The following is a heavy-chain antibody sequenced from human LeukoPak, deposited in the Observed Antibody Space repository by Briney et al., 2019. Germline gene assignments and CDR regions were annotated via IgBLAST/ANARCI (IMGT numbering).Heavy chain of an antibody. Sequence: PGGSLRLSCAASGFTFSSYSMNWVRQAPGKGLEWVSSISSSSSYIYYADSVKGRFTISRDNAKNSLYLQMNSLRAEDTAVYYCARDWSYGVYYFDYWGQGTLVTVSS. CDR1: GFTFSSYS. J-gene: IGHJ4*02. D-gene: IGHD5-18*01. CDR3: ARDWSYGVYYFDY. CDR2: ISSSSSYI. V-gene: IGHV3-21*01.